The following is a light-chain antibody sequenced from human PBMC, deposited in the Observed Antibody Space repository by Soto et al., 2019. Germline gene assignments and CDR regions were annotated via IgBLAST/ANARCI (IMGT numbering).Light chain of an antibody. CDR3: QTWDTGARVV. J-gene: IGLJ2*01. Sequence: QAVVTQSPSASASLGASVKLTCTLSSGHSSYAIAWHQQQPEKGPRYLMKLSSDGSHSKGDGIPDRFSGSSSGAERCLTISSLQSEDEADYYCQTWDTGARVVFGGGTKVTVL. V-gene: IGLV4-69*01. CDR2: LSSDGSH. CDR1: SGHSSYA.